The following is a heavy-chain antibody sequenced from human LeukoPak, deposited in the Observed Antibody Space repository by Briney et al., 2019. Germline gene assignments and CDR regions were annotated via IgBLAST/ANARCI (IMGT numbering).Heavy chain of an antibody. V-gene: IGHV4-4*07. D-gene: IGHD6-19*01. CDR1: GGSISSYY. Sequence: SETLSLTCTVSGGSISSYYWSWIRQPAGKGLEWIGRIYTSGSTNYNPSLKSRVTMSVDTSKNQFSLKLSSVTAADTAVYYCARDDSAVAGIGFNWFDPWGQGTLVTVSS. CDR3: ARDDSAVAGIGFNWFDP. J-gene: IGHJ5*02. CDR2: IYTSGST.